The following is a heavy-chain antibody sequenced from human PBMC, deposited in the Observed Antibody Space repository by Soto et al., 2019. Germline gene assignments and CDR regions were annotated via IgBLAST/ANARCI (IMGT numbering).Heavy chain of an antibody. J-gene: IGHJ3*02. CDR2: VSYDGSNT. CDR1: GFTFSSYV. V-gene: IGHV3-30-3*01. D-gene: IGHD3-9*01. Sequence: PAGSLRLPCPASGFTFSSYVMHWVRQAPGKGLEWVAAVSYDGSNTHYADSVKGRFTISRDNSKNTLFLQMNSLRTEDTAVYHCTRDRPGITVFVSIDIGAPGTIVTSSS. CDR3: TRDRPGITVFVSIDI.